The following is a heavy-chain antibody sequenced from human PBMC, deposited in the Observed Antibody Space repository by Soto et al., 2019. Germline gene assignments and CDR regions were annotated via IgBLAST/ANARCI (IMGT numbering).Heavy chain of an antibody. CDR2: ISSSSSTI. J-gene: IGHJ4*02. D-gene: IGHD3-10*01. CDR3: AREGRGSWFGEFYYFDY. CDR1: GFTFSSYS. Sequence: EVQLVESGGGLVQPGGSLRLSCAASGFTFSSYSMNWVRQAPGKGLEWVSYISSSSSTIYYADSVKGRFTISRDNAKNSLYLQMNSLRAEDTAVYYCAREGRGSWFGEFYYFDYWGQGTLVTVSS. V-gene: IGHV3-48*01.